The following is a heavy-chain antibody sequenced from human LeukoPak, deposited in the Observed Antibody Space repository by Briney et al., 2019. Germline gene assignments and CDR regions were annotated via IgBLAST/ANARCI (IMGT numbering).Heavy chain of an antibody. CDR2: INHSGST. D-gene: IGHD2-2*01. CDR3: ARHGGYCSSTSCRYYYYYMDV. V-gene: IGHV4-34*01. Sequence: SETLSLTCTVSGGSISSYYWSWIRQPPGKGLEWIGEINHSGSTNYNPSLKSRVTISVDTSKNQFSLKLSSVTAADTAVYYCARHGGYCSSTSCRYYYYYMDVWGKGTTVTISS. CDR1: GGSISSYY. J-gene: IGHJ6*03.